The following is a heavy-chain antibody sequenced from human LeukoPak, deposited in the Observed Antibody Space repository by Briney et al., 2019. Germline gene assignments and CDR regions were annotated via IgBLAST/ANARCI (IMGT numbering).Heavy chain of an antibody. CDR1: GGTFSSYA. D-gene: IGHD3-10*01. V-gene: IGHV1-69*13. Sequence: SVKVSCKASGGTFSSYAISWVRQAPGQGLEWMGGIIPIFGTANYAQKFQGRVTITADESTSTAYMELSSLRSEDTAVYYCARDGTYGSGSYLWGQGTLVTVSS. CDR3: ARDGTYGSGSYL. J-gene: IGHJ4*02. CDR2: IIPIFGTA.